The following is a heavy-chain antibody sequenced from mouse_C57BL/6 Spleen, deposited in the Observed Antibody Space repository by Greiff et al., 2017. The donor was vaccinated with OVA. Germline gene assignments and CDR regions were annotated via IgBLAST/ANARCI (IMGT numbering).Heavy chain of an antibody. V-gene: IGHV1-80*01. D-gene: IGHD2-4*01. CDR2: IYPGDGDT. Sequence: VQLQQSGAELVKPGASVKISCKASGYAFSSYWMNWVKQRPGKGLEWIGQIYPGDGDTNYNGKFKGKATMTADKSSSTAYMQLSSLTSEDSAVYVCARSDYYDYDGFDYWGQGTTLTVSS. CDR1: GYAFSSYW. J-gene: IGHJ2*01. CDR3: ARSDYYDYDGFDY.